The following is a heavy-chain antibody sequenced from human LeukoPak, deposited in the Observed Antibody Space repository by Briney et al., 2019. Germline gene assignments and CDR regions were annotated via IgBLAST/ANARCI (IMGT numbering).Heavy chain of an antibody. V-gene: IGHV3-21*01. CDR2: ISSDSIYI. CDR1: GFTFSSYS. Sequence: KPGGSLRLSCAASGFTFSSYSMNWVRQAPGKGLEWVSSISSDSIYIYYADSVKGRFTSSRDNAKNSLYLQMNSLRAEDTAVYYCARGSSSYDCWGQGTLLTVSS. D-gene: IGHD6-13*01. CDR3: ARGSSSYDC. J-gene: IGHJ4*02.